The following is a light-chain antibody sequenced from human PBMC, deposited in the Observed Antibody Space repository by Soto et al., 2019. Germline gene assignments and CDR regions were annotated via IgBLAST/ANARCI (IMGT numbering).Light chain of an antibody. J-gene: IGKJ2*01. CDR1: QSVRSRY. V-gene: IGKV3-20*01. CDR2: GAS. CDR3: QQYGSSPYT. Sequence: EIVLTQSPGTLSLSPGERATLSCRASQSVRSRYLAWYQQKPGQAPRLLIYGASGRATGIPDRFSGSGSGTDFTLTISRLEPEDFAVYYCQQYGSSPYTFGQGTNLEI.